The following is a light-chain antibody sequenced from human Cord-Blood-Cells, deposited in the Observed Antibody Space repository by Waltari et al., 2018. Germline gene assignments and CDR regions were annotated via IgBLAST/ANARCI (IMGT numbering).Light chain of an antibody. CDR1: QGISSY. J-gene: IGKJ3*01. Sequence: DIQLTQSPSFLSASVGDRVTITCRASQGISSYLAWYQQKPGKAPKLLIYAASTLQSGVPSRFSGSGSGTEFTLTISSLQPEDFATYYCQQHNSYTFTFGPGTKVDIK. CDR2: AAS. V-gene: IGKV1-9*01. CDR3: QQHNSYTFT.